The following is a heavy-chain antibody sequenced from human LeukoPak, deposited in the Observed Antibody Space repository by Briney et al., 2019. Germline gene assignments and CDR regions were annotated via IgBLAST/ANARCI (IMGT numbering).Heavy chain of an antibody. D-gene: IGHD2-21*02. CDR1: GGSISSRTYY. V-gene: IGHV4-39*07. J-gene: IGHJ4*02. CDR3: ARDFGDWRTDY. CDR2: INYSGQL. Sequence: SETLSLTCTVSGGSISSRTYYWAWIRQPPGKGLEWIGSINYSGQLTYNPSLKSRVTVSLDTSRNQFSLTLSSVTAADTAVYYSARDFGDWRTDYWGQGTLVTVSS.